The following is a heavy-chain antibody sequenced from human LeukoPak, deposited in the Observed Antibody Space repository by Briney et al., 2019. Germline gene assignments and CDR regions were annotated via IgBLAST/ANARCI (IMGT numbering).Heavy chain of an antibody. J-gene: IGHJ4*02. Sequence: SETLSLTCTVSGGSISSSNYYWGWIRQPPGKGLEWIGTIYYSGSTYYNPSLKSRLTISVDTSKNQFSLKLSSVTAADTALYYCARFSAYYYGSGSYYYFDYWGQGTLVTVSS. CDR2: IYYSGST. V-gene: IGHV4-39*01. D-gene: IGHD3-10*01. CDR1: GGSISSSNYY. CDR3: ARFSAYYYGSGSYYYFDY.